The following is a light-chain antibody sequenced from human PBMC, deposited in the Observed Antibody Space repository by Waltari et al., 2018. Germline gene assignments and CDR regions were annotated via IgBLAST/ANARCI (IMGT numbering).Light chain of an antibody. CDR1: SSEIGGYNY. V-gene: IGLV2-14*03. CDR2: DVN. CDR3: SSYTSSSTLVV. Sequence: QSALTQPASVSGSPGQSIIISCSGTSSEIGGYNYVSWYQQHPGNAPQLIIYDVNNRPSGVSNRFACSKSGNTASLTISGLLAEDDADYYCSSYTSSSTLVVFGGGTKLTVL. J-gene: IGLJ3*02.